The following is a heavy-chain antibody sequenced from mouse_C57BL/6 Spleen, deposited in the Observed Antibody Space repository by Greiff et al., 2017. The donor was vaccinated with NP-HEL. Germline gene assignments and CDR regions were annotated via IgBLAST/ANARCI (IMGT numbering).Heavy chain of an antibody. CDR2: IYPGDGDT. Sequence: VQLQQSGPELVKPGASVKISCKASGYAFSSSWMNWVKQRPGKGLEWIGRIYPGDGDTNYNGKFKGKATLTADKSSSTAYMQLSSLTSEDSAVYFCARGGWDLAYWGQGTLVTVSA. CDR1: GYAFSSSW. V-gene: IGHV1-82*01. J-gene: IGHJ3*01. D-gene: IGHD4-1*01. CDR3: ARGGWDLAY.